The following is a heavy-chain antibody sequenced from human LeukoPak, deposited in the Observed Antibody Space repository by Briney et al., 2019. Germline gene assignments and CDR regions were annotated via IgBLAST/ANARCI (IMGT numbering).Heavy chain of an antibody. J-gene: IGHJ4*02. CDR3: AKDPSDYDSSGYDGY. CDR2: ISAYNGNT. D-gene: IGHD3-22*01. CDR1: GYTFTNYG. V-gene: IGHV1-18*01. Sequence: ASVKVSCKASGYTFTNYGISWVRQAPGQGLEWMGWISAYNGNTNYAQKFQGRITISRDNSKNTLYLQMNSLRAEDTAVYYCAKDPSDYDSSGYDGYWGQGTLVTVSS.